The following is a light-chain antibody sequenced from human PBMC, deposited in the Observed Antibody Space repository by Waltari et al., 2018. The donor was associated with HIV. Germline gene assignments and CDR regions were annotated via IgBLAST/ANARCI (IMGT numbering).Light chain of an antibody. Sequence: VMTQSPATLSVSPGGRATLSCSASQSVGSYLAWYQQKPGQAPRLLIYGASTRATGIPTRFSGSGSGTEFTLTISSLQSEDFAVYYCHQYNKWPRGTFGGGTKVEV. CDR2: GAS. CDR1: QSVGSY. CDR3: HQYNKWPRGT. J-gene: IGKJ4*01. V-gene: IGKV3-15*01.